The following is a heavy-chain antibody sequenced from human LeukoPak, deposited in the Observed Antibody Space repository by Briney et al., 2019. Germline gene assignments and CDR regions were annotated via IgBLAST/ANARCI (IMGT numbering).Heavy chain of an antibody. Sequence: GGSLRLSCAASGFTFSSYAMSWVRQAPGKGLEWVSAISGSGGSTYYADSVKGRFTISRDNSKNTLYLQMNSLRAEDTAVYYCAKEKGNALAVAAPSFDYWGQGTLVTVSS. CDR1: GFTFSSYA. J-gene: IGHJ4*02. CDR3: AKEKGNALAVAAPSFDY. D-gene: IGHD6-19*01. V-gene: IGHV3-23*01. CDR2: ISGSGGST.